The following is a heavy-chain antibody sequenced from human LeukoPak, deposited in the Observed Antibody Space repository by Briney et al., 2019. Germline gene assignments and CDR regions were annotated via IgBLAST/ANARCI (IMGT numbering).Heavy chain of an antibody. D-gene: IGHD3-3*01. CDR2: INPSGGST. CDR3: ARDSIGAIFGVVNNWFDP. CDR1: GGTFSSYA. J-gene: IGHJ5*02. V-gene: IGHV1-46*01. Sequence: GASVKVSCKASGGTFSSYAISWVRQAPGQGLEWMGIINPSGGSTSYAQKFQGRVTMTRDTSTSTVYMELSSLRSEDTAVYYCARDSIGAIFGVVNNWFDPWGQGTLVTVSS.